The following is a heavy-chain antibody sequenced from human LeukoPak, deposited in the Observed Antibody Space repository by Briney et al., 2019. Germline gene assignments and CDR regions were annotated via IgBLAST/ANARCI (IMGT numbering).Heavy chain of an antibody. CDR1: GGSISSSSYY. D-gene: IGHD3-22*01. CDR2: IYYSGST. Sequence: PSETLSLTCTVSGGSISSSSYYWGWIRQPPGKGLEWIGSIYYSGSTYYNPSLKSRVTISVDTSKNQFSLKLSPVTAADTAVYYCARTGDYYDSSGYYDFDYWGQGTLVTVPS. J-gene: IGHJ4*02. V-gene: IGHV4-39*01. CDR3: ARTGDYYDSSGYYDFDY.